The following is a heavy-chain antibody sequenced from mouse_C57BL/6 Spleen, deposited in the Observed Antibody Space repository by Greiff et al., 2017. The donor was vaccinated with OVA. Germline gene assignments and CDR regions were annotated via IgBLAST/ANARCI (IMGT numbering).Heavy chain of an antibody. CDR2: INPRNGGT. J-gene: IGHJ2*01. Sequence: QVQLQQSGTELVKPGASVKLSCKASGYTFTSYWMHWVKQRPGQGLEWIGSINPRNGGTNYNEKFKSKATLTVDKSSSTAYMQLSSLTSEDTAVYYCASPFTTVVAHWGQGTTLTVSS. D-gene: IGHD1-1*01. CDR1: GYTFTSYW. V-gene: IGHV1-53*01. CDR3: ASPFTTVVAH.